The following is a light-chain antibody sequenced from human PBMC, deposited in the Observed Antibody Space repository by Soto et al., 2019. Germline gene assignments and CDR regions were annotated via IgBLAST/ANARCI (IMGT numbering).Light chain of an antibody. J-gene: IGKJ4*01. Sequence: DFVMPQSPLSLPVTPGDPASISCRTSQSLLYSNGNIYLDWYLQKPGQSPQLLISLGPIRYSVVHDRSSGSGSVTDFTLKIRRLQAEDVGVYYCVQGQHTPLTFGGGTNVEIK. CDR1: QSLLYSNGNIY. CDR3: VQGQHTPLT. V-gene: IGKV2-28*01. CDR2: LGP.